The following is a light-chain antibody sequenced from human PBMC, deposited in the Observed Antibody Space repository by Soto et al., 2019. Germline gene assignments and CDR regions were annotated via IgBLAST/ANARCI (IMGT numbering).Light chain of an antibody. J-gene: IGLJ1*01. CDR2: DVS. V-gene: IGLV2-14*01. CDR1: SSDVGRYNY. Sequence: QSVLAQPASVSGSPGQSIAISCTGTSSDVGRYNYVSWFQQHPGKALKLMIYDVSNRPSGVSDRFSGSKSGNTASLTISGLQAEDEADYYCSSYTSSNTFVFGTGTKVTVL. CDR3: SSYTSSNTFV.